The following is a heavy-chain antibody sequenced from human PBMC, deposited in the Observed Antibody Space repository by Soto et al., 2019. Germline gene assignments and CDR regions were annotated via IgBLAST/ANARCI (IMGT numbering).Heavy chain of an antibody. J-gene: IGHJ3*02. CDR1: GFTLSSYS. D-gene: IGHD1-26*01. CDR2: IYSGGST. V-gene: IGHV3-66*01. Sequence: EVQLVESGGGLVQRGGSLRLSCAASGFTLSSYSMNWVRQAPGKGLEWVSVIYSGGSTYYADSVKGRFTISRDNSKNTLYLQMNSLRAEDTAVYYCARGTGATRVYDAFDIWGQGTMVTVSS. CDR3: ARGTGATRVYDAFDI.